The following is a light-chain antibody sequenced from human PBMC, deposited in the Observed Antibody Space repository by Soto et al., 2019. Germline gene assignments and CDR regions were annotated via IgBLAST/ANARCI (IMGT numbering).Light chain of an antibody. J-gene: IGKJ2*01. CDR2: GAS. CDR1: QSGFDYSSNKNS. Sequence: DIVLTQSPESLSVSLGERATINCKSSQSGFDYSSNKNSLAWLQQKPGQPPKLLFYGASTRQSRVPVRFSGSGSGTDFTLTISSLQAEDVAIYYCQQYHATPYTFGQGTKLEI. CDR3: QQYHATPYT. V-gene: IGKV4-1*01.